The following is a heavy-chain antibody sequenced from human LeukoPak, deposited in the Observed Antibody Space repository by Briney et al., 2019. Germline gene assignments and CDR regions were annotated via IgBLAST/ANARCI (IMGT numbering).Heavy chain of an antibody. J-gene: IGHJ6*03. D-gene: IGHD3-3*01. Sequence: SQTLSPTCTVSGGSISSGSYHWSWIRQPAGKGLELIGRIYTSGSTNYNPSLKSRVTMSVDTSKNQFSLKLSSVTAADTAVYYCARVVGVVTNYYYYYYMDVWGKGTTVTVSS. V-gene: IGHV4-61*02. CDR2: IYTSGST. CDR1: GGSISSGSYH. CDR3: ARVVGVVTNYYYYYYMDV.